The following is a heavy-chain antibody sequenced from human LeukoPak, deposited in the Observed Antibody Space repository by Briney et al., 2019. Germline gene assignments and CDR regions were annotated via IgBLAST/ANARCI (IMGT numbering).Heavy chain of an antibody. D-gene: IGHD2-2*01. CDR2: ISGSGGTT. CDR3: ARDANIVVVPAASSYYYGMDV. Sequence: GGSLRLSCAASGFTFSSYVMSWVRQAPGKGLEWVSGISGSGGTTYYADSVKGRFTISRDNAKNTLYLQMNSLRAEDTAVYYCARDANIVVVPAASSYYYGMDVWGQGTTVTVSS. CDR1: GFTFSSYV. V-gene: IGHV3-23*01. J-gene: IGHJ6*02.